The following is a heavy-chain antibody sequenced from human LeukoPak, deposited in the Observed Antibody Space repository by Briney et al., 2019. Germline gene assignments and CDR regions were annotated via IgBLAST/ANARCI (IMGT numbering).Heavy chain of an antibody. Sequence: PGGSLRLSCAASGFTFSDYWMSWVRQAPGKGLKWVASINQEGTEKYYVDSLKGRFTISRDNAKNSVYLQMNSLRVEDTAVYYCARDLSDSSPGYWGQGTLVTVSS. D-gene: IGHD6-6*01. V-gene: IGHV3-7*03. CDR1: GFTFSDYW. J-gene: IGHJ4*02. CDR2: INQEGTEK. CDR3: ARDLSDSSPGY.